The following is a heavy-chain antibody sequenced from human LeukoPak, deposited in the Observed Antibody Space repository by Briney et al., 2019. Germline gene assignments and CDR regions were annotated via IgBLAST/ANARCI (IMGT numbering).Heavy chain of an antibody. D-gene: IGHD3-3*01. J-gene: IGHJ5*02. CDR1: GFTFSSYA. Sequence: PGGSLRLSCAASGFTFSSYAMSWVRQAPGKRLEWVSAISGSGGSTYYADSVKGRFTISRDNSKNTLYLQMNSLRAEDTAVYYCAKDRYDLWTENWFDPWGQGTLVTVSS. V-gene: IGHV3-23*01. CDR3: AKDRYDLWTENWFDP. CDR2: ISGSGGST.